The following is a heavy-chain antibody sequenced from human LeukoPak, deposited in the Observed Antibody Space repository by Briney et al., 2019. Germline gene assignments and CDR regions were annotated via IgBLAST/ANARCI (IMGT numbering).Heavy chain of an antibody. CDR1: GDSISSGTYY. V-gene: IGHV4-61*02. Sequence: SETLSLTCTVSGDSISSGTYYWSWIRQPAGKGLEWIGRIYTSGSTNYNPSLKSRVTISVETSKNQFSLNLSSVTAADTAVYYCARRGGSGSDQYFQHWGQGTLVTVSS. D-gene: IGHD1-26*01. J-gene: IGHJ1*01. CDR3: ARRGGSGSDQYFQH. CDR2: IYTSGST.